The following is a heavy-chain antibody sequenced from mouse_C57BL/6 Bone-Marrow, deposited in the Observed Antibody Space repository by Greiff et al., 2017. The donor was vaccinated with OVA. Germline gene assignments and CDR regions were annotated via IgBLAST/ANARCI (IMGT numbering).Heavy chain of an antibody. CDR3: ARYYDYDGYAMDY. V-gene: IGHV5-15*01. J-gene: IGHJ4*01. CDR2: ISNLAYSI. Sequence: EVQLVESGGGLVQPGGSLKLSCAASGFTFSDYGMAWVRQAPRKGPEWVAFISNLAYSIYYADTVTGRFTISRENAKNTLYLELSSLRSEDTAMYYCARYYDYDGYAMDYWGQGTSVTVSS. D-gene: IGHD2-4*01. CDR1: GFTFSDYG.